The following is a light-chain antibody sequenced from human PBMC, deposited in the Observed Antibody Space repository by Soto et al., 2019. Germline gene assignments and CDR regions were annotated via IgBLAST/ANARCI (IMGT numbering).Light chain of an antibody. V-gene: IGLV2-8*01. Sequence: QSALTQPPSASGSPGQSVTISCTGTSSDVGGYDYVSWYQQHPGKAPKLMIFEVTKRPSGVPDRFSGSKSGNTASLTVSGLQAEDEADYYCTSYAGSNTPYVFGTGTRSPS. CDR3: TSYAGSNTPYV. J-gene: IGLJ1*01. CDR1: SSDVGGYDY. CDR2: EVT.